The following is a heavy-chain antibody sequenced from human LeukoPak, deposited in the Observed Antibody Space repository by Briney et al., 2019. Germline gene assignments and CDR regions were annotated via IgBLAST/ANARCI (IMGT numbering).Heavy chain of an antibody. Sequence: ASVKVSCKASGYTFTGYYMHWVRQAPGQGREWMGWINPNSGGTNYAQKFQGRVTMTRDTSISTAYMELSRLRSDDTAVYYCARDIDGDYYVSGGNFDYWGQGTLVTVSS. D-gene: IGHD3-10*01. J-gene: IGHJ4*02. CDR3: ARDIDGDYYVSGGNFDY. CDR2: INPNSGGT. V-gene: IGHV1-2*02. CDR1: GYTFTGYY.